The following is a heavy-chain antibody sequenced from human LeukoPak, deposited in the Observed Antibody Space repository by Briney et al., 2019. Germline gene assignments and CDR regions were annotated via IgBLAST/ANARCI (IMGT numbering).Heavy chain of an antibody. J-gene: IGHJ4*02. CDR3: ARGKCDRSAYCPPDY. Sequence: SETLSLTCTVSGGSLSSYYWSWIRQPAGKGLEWNGDIYYSGSTNYNPSLKSRVIISADTSKNQFSLKLSSVTAADTAVYYCARGKCDRSAYCPPDYWGQGTLVTVSS. CDR1: GGSLSSYY. D-gene: IGHD3-22*01. V-gene: IGHV4-59*01. CDR2: IYYSGST.